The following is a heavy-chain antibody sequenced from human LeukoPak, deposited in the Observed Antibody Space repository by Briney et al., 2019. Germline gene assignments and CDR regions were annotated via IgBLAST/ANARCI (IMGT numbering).Heavy chain of an antibody. D-gene: IGHD6-13*01. CDR1: GFTFSSFS. J-gene: IGHJ4*02. V-gene: IGHV3-30*04. Sequence: GGSLRLSCVASGFTFSSFSMHWVRQAPGNGLEWVAVISHDGSHKSYADSVRGRFTISRDNSKNTLYLQTNSLRAEDTAVYFCAKAGGVEAAGIFDCWGQGTLVTFSS. CDR3: AKAGGVEAAGIFDC. CDR2: ISHDGSHK.